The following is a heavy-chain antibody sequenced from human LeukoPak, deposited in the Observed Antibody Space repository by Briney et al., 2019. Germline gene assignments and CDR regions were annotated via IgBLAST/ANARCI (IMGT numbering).Heavy chain of an antibody. CDR3: ARVEALYGSGTMGWFDP. D-gene: IGHD3-10*01. CDR2: IYYSGST. J-gene: IGHJ5*02. V-gene: IGHV4-31*03. Sequence: PSETLSLTCTVSGGSISSGGYYWSWIRQHPGTGLEWIGYIYYSGSTYYNPSLKSRVTISVDTSKNQFSLKLSSVTAADTAVYYCARVEALYGSGTMGWFDPWGQGTLVTVSS. CDR1: GGSISSGGYY.